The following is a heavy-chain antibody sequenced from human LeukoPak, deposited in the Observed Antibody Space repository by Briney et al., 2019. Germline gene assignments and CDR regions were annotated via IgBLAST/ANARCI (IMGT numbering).Heavy chain of an antibody. CDR2: IYYSGST. CDR3: ASYYYGSGSYGY. Sequence: SETLSLTCSVSGGSISSYYWSWIRQPPGKGLEWIGYIYYSGSTNFKSPLKSRVTMSGDTSKNQFSLRLSSVTASDTAVYYCASYYYGSGSYGYWGQGTLVTVSS. J-gene: IGHJ4*02. V-gene: IGHV4-59*08. CDR1: GGSISSYY. D-gene: IGHD3-10*01.